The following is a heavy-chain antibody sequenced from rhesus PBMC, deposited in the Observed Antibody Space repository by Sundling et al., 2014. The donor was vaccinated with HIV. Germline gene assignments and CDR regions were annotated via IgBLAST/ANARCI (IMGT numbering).Heavy chain of an antibody. CDR1: GYSINSGYA. CDR2: IGGSSGTS. CDR3: ARGDSNYGFDP. Sequence: QVQLQESGPGLVKPSETLSLTCAVSGYSINSGYAWIWIRQPPGKGLEWIGYIGGSSGTSNYNPSLKSRVSISKDTSNNQFSLKLRSVTAADTAVYYCARGDSNYGFDPWGQGVVVTVSS. D-gene: IGHD4-23*01. V-gene: IGHV4-127*01. J-gene: IGHJ6*01.